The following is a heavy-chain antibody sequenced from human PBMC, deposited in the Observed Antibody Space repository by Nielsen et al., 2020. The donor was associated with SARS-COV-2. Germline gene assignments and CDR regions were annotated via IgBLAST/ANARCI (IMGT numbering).Heavy chain of an antibody. CDR3: AHRPPVALVELLFFDY. CDR1: GFSLSTSGVG. D-gene: IGHD1-26*01. Sequence: SGPTLVQPTPTLTLSCTFSGFSLSTSGVGVGWIRQPPGKALEWLALIYWDDDKRYSPSLKSRLTITKDTSKNQVVLTMTNMDPVDTATYYCAHRPPVALVELLFFDYWGQGTLVTVSS. V-gene: IGHV2-5*02. J-gene: IGHJ4*02. CDR2: IYWDDDK.